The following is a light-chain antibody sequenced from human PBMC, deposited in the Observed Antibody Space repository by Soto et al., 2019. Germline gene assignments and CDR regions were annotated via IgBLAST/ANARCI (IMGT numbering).Light chain of an antibody. Sequence: DIQMTQSPSSVPASVGDRVTITCRASQDVSIWLAWYQQKPGQVPRLLIYGASTLQSGVPSRFSGSGSGTDFTLTISSLQAEDFATYYCQQASSLPHSFGRGTKLEIK. CDR2: GAS. V-gene: IGKV1-12*01. CDR1: QDVSIW. J-gene: IGKJ2*01. CDR3: QQASSLPHS.